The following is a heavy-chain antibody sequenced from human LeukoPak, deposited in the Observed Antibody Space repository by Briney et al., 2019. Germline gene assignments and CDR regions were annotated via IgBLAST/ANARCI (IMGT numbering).Heavy chain of an antibody. CDR2: INSDGSST. Sequence: GGSLRLSCAASGFTFSSYWMHWVRQAPGKGLVWVSRINSDGSSTSYADSVKGRFTISRDNSKNTLYLQMNSLRAEDTAVYYCAKDRRVGATYPGGVWGQGTLVTVSS. D-gene: IGHD1-26*01. CDR1: GFTFSSYW. V-gene: IGHV3-74*01. CDR3: AKDRRVGATYPGGV. J-gene: IGHJ4*02.